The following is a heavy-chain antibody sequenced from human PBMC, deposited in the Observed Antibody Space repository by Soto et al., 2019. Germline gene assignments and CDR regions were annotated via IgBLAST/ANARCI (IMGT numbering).Heavy chain of an antibody. CDR2: ISAYNGNT. CDR3: ARARGGYCSGGSCYYFDY. Sequence: QVQLVQSGAEVKKPGASVKVSCKASGYTFTSYGISWVRQAPGQGLEWMGWISAYNGNTNYAQKLQGRVTMTTDTATGTAYMERRSLRSADTAVYYCARARGGYCSGGSCYYFDYWGQGTLVTVSS. CDR1: GYTFTSYG. D-gene: IGHD2-15*01. V-gene: IGHV1-18*01. J-gene: IGHJ4*02.